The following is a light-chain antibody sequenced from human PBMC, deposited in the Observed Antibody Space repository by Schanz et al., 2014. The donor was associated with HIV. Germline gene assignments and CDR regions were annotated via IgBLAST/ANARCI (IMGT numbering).Light chain of an antibody. CDR3: ATWDISLNGPV. V-gene: IGLV1-40*01. CDR2: GNN. CDR1: GS. Sequence: QSVLTQPPSVSGAPGQRVTISCTGSGSIHWYQQLPGSAPNLLISGNNNRPSGVPDRFSGSKSGTSASLAISGLQTEDEADYYCATWDISLNGPVFGGGTKLTVL. J-gene: IGLJ2*01.